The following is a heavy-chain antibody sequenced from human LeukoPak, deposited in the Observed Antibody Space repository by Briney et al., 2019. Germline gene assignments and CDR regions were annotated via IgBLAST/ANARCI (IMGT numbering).Heavy chain of an antibody. Sequence: SETLSLTCSVSGGSISSNYWSWIRQPPGKGLEWIGYIYYSGSTYYNPSLKSRVTISVDTSKNQFSLKLSSVTAADTAVYYCARGHDYGDYVSETIFDYWGQGTLVTVSS. J-gene: IGHJ4*02. D-gene: IGHD4-17*01. CDR1: GGSISSNY. V-gene: IGHV4-30-4*01. CDR2: IYYSGST. CDR3: ARGHDYGDYVSETIFDY.